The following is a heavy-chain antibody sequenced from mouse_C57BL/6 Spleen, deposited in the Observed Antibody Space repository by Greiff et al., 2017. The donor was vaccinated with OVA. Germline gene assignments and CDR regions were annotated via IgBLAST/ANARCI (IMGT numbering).Heavy chain of an antibody. Sequence: ESGPGLVKPSQSLSLTCSVTGYSITSGYYWNWIRQFPGNKLEWMGYISYDGSNNYNPSLKNRISITRDTSKNQFFLKLNSVTTEDTATYYCARDDAPYYFDYWGQGTTLTVSS. J-gene: IGHJ2*01. CDR2: ISYDGSN. V-gene: IGHV3-6*01. CDR1: GYSITSGYY. CDR3: ARDDAPYYFDY.